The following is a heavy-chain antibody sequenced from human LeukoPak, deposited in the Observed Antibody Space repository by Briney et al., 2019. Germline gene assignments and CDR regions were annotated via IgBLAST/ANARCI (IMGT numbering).Heavy chain of an antibody. CDR3: ARDRRPRTGFMVREAYDY. Sequence: GGSLRLSCAASGFTFSDYWIHWVRQAPGKGLVRVSRINTDGSITNYADSVKGRFSISRDNAKNTLYLQMSSLRAEDTAVYYCARDRRPRTGFMVREAYDYWGQGTLVTVSS. CDR1: GFTFSDYW. CDR2: INTDGSIT. D-gene: IGHD3-10*01. J-gene: IGHJ4*02. V-gene: IGHV3-74*01.